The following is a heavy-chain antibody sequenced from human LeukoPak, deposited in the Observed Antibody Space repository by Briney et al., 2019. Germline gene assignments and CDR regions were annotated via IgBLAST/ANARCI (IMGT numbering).Heavy chain of an antibody. CDR2: IYYSGST. CDR3: ARGFFVELLHAFDI. D-gene: IGHD1-26*01. J-gene: IGHJ3*02. CDR1: GGSISSSSYY. Sequence: SETLSLTCTVSGGSISSSSYYWGWIRQPPGKGLEWIGSIYYSGSTYYNPSLKSRVTISVDTSKNQFSLKLSSVTAADTAVYYCARGFFVELLHAFDIWGQGTMVTVSS. V-gene: IGHV4-39*01.